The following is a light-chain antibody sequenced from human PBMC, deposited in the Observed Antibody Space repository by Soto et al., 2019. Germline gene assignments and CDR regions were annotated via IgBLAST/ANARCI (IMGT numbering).Light chain of an antibody. J-gene: IGKJ1*01. Sequence: EILLTQSPATLSLSPGERATLSCRASQSVGTYVAWFQQKPGHPPKLLISSASNRAGGIPSRFSGSGSGTDLSLTISSREPEDLAVYYCQQKNNLQATFGQGTKVDIK. CDR3: QQKNNLQAT. CDR1: QSVGTY. CDR2: SAS. V-gene: IGKV3-11*01.